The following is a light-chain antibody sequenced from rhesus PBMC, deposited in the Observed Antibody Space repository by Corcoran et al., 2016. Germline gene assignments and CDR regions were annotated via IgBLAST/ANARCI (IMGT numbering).Light chain of an antibody. J-gene: IGKJ2*01. CDR2: EAS. CDR3: QHYYDNPYS. V-gene: IGKV1S12*01. Sequence: DIQMTQSPSALSASVGDRVTISCRASQNIYSNLAWYHQKPGKAPKLLIYEASSLQTGIPSRFSGSGYGTDFTLTINSLQPEDSATYYCQHYYDNPYSFGQGTKVEIE. CDR1: QNIYSN.